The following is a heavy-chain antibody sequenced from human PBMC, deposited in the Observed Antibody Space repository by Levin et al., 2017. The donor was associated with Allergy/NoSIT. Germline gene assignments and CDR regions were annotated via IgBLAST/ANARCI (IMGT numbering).Heavy chain of an antibody. CDR1: GYSFTSYW. CDR2: IYPGDSDT. J-gene: IGHJ3*02. D-gene: IGHD1-26*01. V-gene: IGHV5-51*01. CDR3: ARLGGGSYEGDAFDI. Sequence: GGSLRLSCKGSGYSFTSYWIGWVRQMPGKGLEWMGIIYPGDSDTRYSPSFQGQVTISADKSISTAYLQWSSLKASDTAMYYCARLGGGSYEGDAFDIWGQGTMVTVSS.